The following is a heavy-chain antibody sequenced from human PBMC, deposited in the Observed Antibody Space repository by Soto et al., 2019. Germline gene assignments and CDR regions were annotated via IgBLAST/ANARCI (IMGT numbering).Heavy chain of an antibody. J-gene: IGHJ4*02. Sequence: QVQLVESGGGVVQPGRSLRLSCAASGFTFSSYGMHWVRQAPGKGLEWVAVISYDGSNKYYADSVKGRFTISRDNSKNTLYLQMNSLRAEDTAVYYCAKDTIAVAPTFDYWGQGPLVNVSA. CDR1: GFTFSSYG. V-gene: IGHV3-30*18. D-gene: IGHD6-19*01. CDR3: AKDTIAVAPTFDY. CDR2: ISYDGSNK.